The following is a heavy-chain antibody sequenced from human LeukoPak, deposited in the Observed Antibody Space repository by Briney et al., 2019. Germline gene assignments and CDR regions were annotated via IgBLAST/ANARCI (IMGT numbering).Heavy chain of an antibody. CDR1: GGSISSGGYY. D-gene: IGHD1-7*01. V-gene: IGHV4-31*03. CDR2: IYYSGST. Sequence: PSETLSLTCTVSGGSISSGGYYWSWIRQHPGKGLEWIGYIYYSGSTYYNPSLKSRVTISVDTSKNQFSLKLSSVTAADTAVYYCARGRRYNWNYWGNNWFDPWGQGTLVTVSS. J-gene: IGHJ5*02. CDR3: ARGRRYNWNYWGNNWFDP.